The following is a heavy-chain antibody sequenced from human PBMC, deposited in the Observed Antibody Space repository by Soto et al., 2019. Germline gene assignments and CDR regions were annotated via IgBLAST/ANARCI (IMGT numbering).Heavy chain of an antibody. Sequence: QVQLVQSGAEVKKPGASVKVSCKASGYTFTNYGLSWVRQAPGQGLEWMGWISPYNGSTNYAQKLQGRVTLTTDTSTSTAYMGLRSLRSDDTAVYYCARGKDFGVVIPSKTNWFDPLGQGTLVTVSS. CDR1: GYTFTNYG. CDR2: ISPYNGST. D-gene: IGHD3-3*01. CDR3: ARGKDFGVVIPSKTNWFDP. J-gene: IGHJ5*02. V-gene: IGHV1-18*01.